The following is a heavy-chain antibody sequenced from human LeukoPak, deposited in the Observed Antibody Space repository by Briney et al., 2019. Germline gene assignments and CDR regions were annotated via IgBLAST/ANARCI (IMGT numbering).Heavy chain of an antibody. V-gene: IGHV1-18*01. CDR1: GYTFTSYG. D-gene: IGHD5-18*01. CDR3: ARDPYVDTAMVPGY. CDR2: ISAYNGNT. J-gene: IGHJ4*02. Sequence: ASVKVSCKASGYTFTSYGISWVRQAPGQGLEWMGWISAYNGNTNYAQKLQGRVTMTTDTTTSTAYMELRSLRSDDTAVYYCARDPYVDTAMVPGYWGQGTLVTVSS.